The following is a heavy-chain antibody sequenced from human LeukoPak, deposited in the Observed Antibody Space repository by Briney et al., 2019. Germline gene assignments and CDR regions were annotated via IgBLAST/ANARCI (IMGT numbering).Heavy chain of an antibody. V-gene: IGHV3-48*03. Sequence: GGSLRLSCAASGFTFSRYDMNWVRQAPGKGLEWVSYISASGSTIYYADSVKGRFTISRDYAKSSLYLQMNSLRAEGTAVYYCARASPIDYWGQGTLVTVSS. CDR2: ISASGSTI. CDR1: GFTFSRYD. J-gene: IGHJ4*02. CDR3: ARASPIDY.